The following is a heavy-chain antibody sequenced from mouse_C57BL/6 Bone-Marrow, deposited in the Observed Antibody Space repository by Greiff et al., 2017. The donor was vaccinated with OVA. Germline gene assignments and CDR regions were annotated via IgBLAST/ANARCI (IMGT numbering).Heavy chain of an antibody. CDR3: TTITTVVAPHWYFDV. V-gene: IGHV14-4*01. J-gene: IGHJ1*03. D-gene: IGHD1-1*01. Sequence: EVKVEESGAELVRPGASVKLSCTASGFNIKDDYMHWVKQRPEQGLEWIGWIDPENGDTEYASKFQGKATITADTSSNTAYLQLSSLTSEDTAVYYCTTITTVVAPHWYFDVWGTGTTVTVSS. CDR2: IDPENGDT. CDR1: GFNIKDDY.